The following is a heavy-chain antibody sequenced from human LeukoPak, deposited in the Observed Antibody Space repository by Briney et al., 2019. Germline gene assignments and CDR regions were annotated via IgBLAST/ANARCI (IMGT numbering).Heavy chain of an antibody. J-gene: IGHJ3*02. CDR3: ARDRALSGDDAFDI. V-gene: IGHV3-21*01. CDR2: ISSSSSYI. D-gene: IGHD1-26*01. CDR1: GFTFSSYS. Sequence: GGSLRLSCAASGFTFSSYSMNWVRQAPGKGLEWVSSISSSSSYIYYADSVKGRFTISRDNAENSLYLQMNSLRAEDTAVYYCARDRALSGDDAFDIWGQGTMVTVSS.